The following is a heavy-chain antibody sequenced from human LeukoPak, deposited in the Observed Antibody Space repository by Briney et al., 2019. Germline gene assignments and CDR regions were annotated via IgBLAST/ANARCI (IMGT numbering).Heavy chain of an antibody. J-gene: IGHJ6*02. V-gene: IGHV1-24*01. Sequence: ASVKVSCKVSGYTLTELSMHWVRHAPGKGLEWMGDFDPEDGETIYAQKFQGRVTMTEDTSTDTAYMELSSLRSENTAVYYCASPNYYDSSGYFRGMDVWGQGTTVAVSS. CDR3: ASPNYYDSSGYFRGMDV. CDR1: GYTLTELS. CDR2: FDPEDGET. D-gene: IGHD3-22*01.